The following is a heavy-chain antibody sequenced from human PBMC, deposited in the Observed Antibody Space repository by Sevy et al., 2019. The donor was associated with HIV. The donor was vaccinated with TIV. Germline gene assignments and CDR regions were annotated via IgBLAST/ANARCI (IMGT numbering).Heavy chain of an antibody. CDR2: ISGTGGST. D-gene: IGHD7-27*01. J-gene: IGHJ4*02. CDR3: AKDGGRNWDQFFFDS. V-gene: IGHV3-23*01. CDR1: GFTFSSYG. Sequence: GSLRLSCEASGFTFSSYGMSWVRQAPGKGLEWVSYISGTGGSTDYADSVKGRFTISRDNSKNTLYIHRISLRAEDTAVYFCAKDGGRNWDQFFFDSWGQGTLVTVSS.